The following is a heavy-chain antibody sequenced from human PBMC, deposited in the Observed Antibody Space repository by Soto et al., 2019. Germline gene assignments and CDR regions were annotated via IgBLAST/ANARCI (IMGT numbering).Heavy chain of an antibody. V-gene: IGHV4-61*01. CDR1: GGSVSSGSYY. CDR2: IYYSGST. CDR3: ASYSRGWYAVSY. J-gene: IGHJ4*02. D-gene: IGHD6-19*01. Sequence: SETLSLTCTVSGGSVSSGSYYWSWIRQPPGKGLEWIGYIYYSGSTNYNPSLKSRVTISVDTSKNQFSLKLSSVTAADTAVYYCASYSRGWYAVSYWGQVILVTFSS.